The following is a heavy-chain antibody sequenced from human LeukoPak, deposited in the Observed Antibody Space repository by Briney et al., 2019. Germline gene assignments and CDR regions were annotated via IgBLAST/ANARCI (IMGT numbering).Heavy chain of an antibody. CDR1: GFTFSDAW. CDR3: ARYYGDSGSQYYFDY. V-gene: IGHV3-15*01. J-gene: IGHJ4*02. Sequence: PGGSLRLSCAASGFTFSDAWMSWVRQAPGKGLEWVGRIKSKTDGGTTDYAAPVKGRFTISRDDSKNTLYLQMNSPKIEDTAVYYCARYYGDSGSQYYFDYWGQGTLVTVSS. D-gene: IGHD3-22*01. CDR2: IKSKTDGGTT.